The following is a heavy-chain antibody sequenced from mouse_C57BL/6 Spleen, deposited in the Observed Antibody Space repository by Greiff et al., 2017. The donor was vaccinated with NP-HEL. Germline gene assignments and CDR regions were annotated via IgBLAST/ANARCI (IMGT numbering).Heavy chain of an antibody. CDR1: GFTFSDYG. CDR2: ISSGSSTI. CDR3: ARSQGSSFYYAMDY. D-gene: IGHD1-1*01. V-gene: IGHV5-17*01. Sequence: EVKLMESGGGLVKPGGSLKLSCAASGFTFSDYGMHWVRQAPEKGLEWVAYISSGSSTIYYADTVTGRFTISRDNAKNTLFLQMTSLRSEDTAMYYCARSQGSSFYYAMDYWGQGTSVTVSS. J-gene: IGHJ4*01.